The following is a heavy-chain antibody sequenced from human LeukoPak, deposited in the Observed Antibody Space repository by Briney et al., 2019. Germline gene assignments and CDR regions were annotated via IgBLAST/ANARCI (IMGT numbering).Heavy chain of an antibody. CDR2: VNPNSGNT. J-gene: IGHJ3*02. CDR3: ARVSARAGTGAFDI. V-gene: IGHV1-8*03. CDR1: GYTFTSYD. Sequence: GASVKVSCKASGYTFTSYDINWVRQATGQGLEWMGWVNPNSGNTGYAQKFQGRVTITRNTSISTAYMELSSLRSEDTAVYYCARVSARAGTGAFDIWGQGTMVTVSS. D-gene: IGHD6-13*01.